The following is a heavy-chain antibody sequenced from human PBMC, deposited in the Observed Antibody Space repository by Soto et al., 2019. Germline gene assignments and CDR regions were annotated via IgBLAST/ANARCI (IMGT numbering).Heavy chain of an antibody. D-gene: IGHD1-7*01. V-gene: IGHV1-8*01. CDR2: MNPNSGNT. CDR3: ARVEYNWNLVGYYMDV. J-gene: IGHJ6*03. CDR1: GYTFTSYD. Sequence: ASVKVSCKASGYTFTSYDINWVRQATGQGLEWMGWMNPNSGNTGYARKFQGRVTMTTDTSISTAYMELSSLRSEDTAVYYCARVEYNWNLVGYYMDVWGKGTTVTVSS.